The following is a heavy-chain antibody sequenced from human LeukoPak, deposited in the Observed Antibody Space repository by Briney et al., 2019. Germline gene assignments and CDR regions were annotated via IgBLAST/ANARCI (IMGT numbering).Heavy chain of an antibody. D-gene: IGHD6-6*01. CDR3: ARGKEQLYGTFDY. V-gene: IGHV4-34*01. CDR2: TNHSGST. Sequence: PSETLSLTCAVYGGSFSGYYWSWIRQPPGKGLEWIGETNHSGSTNYNPSLKSRVTISVDTSKNQFSLKLSSVTAADTAVYYCARGKEQLYGTFDYWGQGTLVTVSS. J-gene: IGHJ4*02. CDR1: GGSFSGYY.